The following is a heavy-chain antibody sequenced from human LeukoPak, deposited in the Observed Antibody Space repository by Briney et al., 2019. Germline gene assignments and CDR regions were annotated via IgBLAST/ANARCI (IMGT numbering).Heavy chain of an antibody. CDR3: ARDYGSSWYSKAVAGPYYSGMDV. CDR1: GFTFSSYS. J-gene: IGHJ6*02. CDR2: ISSSSSTI. D-gene: IGHD6-13*01. V-gene: IGHV3-48*04. Sequence: GGSRRLSCAASGFTFSSYSMNWVRQAPGKGLEWVSYISSSSSTIYYADSVKGRFTISRDNAKNSLYLQMNSLRAEDTAVYYCARDYGSSWYSKAVAGPYYSGMDVWGQGTTVTAPS.